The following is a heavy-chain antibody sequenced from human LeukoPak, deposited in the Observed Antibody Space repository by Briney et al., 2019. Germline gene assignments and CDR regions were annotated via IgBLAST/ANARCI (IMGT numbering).Heavy chain of an antibody. J-gene: IGHJ5*02. D-gene: IGHD3-3*01. Sequence: SETLSLTCAVYGGSFSGYYWSWIRQPPGKGLEWIGEINHSGSTNCNPSLKSRVTISVDTSKNQFSLKLSSVTAADTAVYYCAREGGGTIFGVVIIGTHNWFDPWGQGTLVTVSS. CDR1: GGSFSGYY. CDR2: INHSGST. CDR3: AREGGGTIFGVVIIGTHNWFDP. V-gene: IGHV4-34*01.